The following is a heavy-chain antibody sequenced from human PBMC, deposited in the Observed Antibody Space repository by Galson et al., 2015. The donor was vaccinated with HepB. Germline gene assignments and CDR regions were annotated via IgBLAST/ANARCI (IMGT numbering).Heavy chain of an antibody. J-gene: IGHJ4*02. CDR1: GFTFSRYA. CDR2: IWYDGCKK. CDR3: ARDDYDGNAIKFDY. D-gene: IGHD4-23*01. Sequence: SVRLSCAASGFTFSRYAMHWVRQAPGKGLEWVAVIWYDGCKKYFADSVKGRFTISRDNSKNTLSLQLNSLRPEDTAVYYCARDDYDGNAIKFDYWVQGIQVTVSS. V-gene: IGHV3-33*01.